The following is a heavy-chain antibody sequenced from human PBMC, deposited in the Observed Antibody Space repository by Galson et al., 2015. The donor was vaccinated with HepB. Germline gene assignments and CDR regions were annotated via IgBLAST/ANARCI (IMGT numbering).Heavy chain of an antibody. CDR3: ARAGRGRGVVVVSLLFYYIYGMDT. D-gene: IGHD2-15*01. J-gene: IGHJ6*02. CDR1: GYTFNNYD. CDR2: MNPKTGDR. V-gene: IGHV1-8*01. Sequence: SVKVSCKASGYTFNNYDINWVRQTPGQGLEWLGWMNPKTGDRGYAQKFQGRVTLTRNTSTSTAYMKISRLTSEDTAVYFCARAGRGRGVVVVSLLFYYIYGMDTWGQGTTVTVSS.